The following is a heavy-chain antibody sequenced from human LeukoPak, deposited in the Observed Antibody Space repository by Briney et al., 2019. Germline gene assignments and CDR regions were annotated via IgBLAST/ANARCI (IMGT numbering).Heavy chain of an antibody. D-gene: IGHD4-17*01. J-gene: IGHJ3*02. CDR3: ARVAGDYGPLGDAFDI. CDR2: INTDGSST. CDR1: GFTFSSYW. Sequence: PGGSLRLSCAASGFTFSSYWMHWVRQAPGKGLVWVSRINTDGSSTSYADSVKGRFTISRDNAKNTPYLQMNSLRAEDTAVYYCARVAGDYGPLGDAFDIWGQGTMVTVTS. V-gene: IGHV3-74*01.